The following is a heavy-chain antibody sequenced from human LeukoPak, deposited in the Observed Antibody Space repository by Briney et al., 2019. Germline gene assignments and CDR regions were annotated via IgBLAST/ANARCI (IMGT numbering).Heavy chain of an antibody. J-gene: IGHJ6*03. CDR3: ARDIAAAGTPTYYYYYYMDV. CDR1: GYTFTGYY. Sequence: ASVKVSCKASGYTFTGYYMHWVRQAPGQGLEWMGWINPNSGGTNYAQKFQGRVTMTRDTSISTAYMELSRLRSDDTAVYYCARDIAAAGTPTYYYYYYMDVWGKGTTVTVSS. V-gene: IGHV1-2*02. CDR2: INPNSGGT. D-gene: IGHD6-13*01.